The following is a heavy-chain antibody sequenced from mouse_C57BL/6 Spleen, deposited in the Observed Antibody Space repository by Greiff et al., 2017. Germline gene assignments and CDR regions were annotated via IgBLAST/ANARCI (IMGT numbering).Heavy chain of an antibody. V-gene: IGHV1-82*01. Sequence: QVQLKESGPELVKPGASVKISCKASGYAFSSSWMNWVKQRPGKGLEWIGRIYPGDGDTNYNGKFKGKATLTADKSSSTAYMQLSSLTSEDSAVYFCARQLRHLYYFDYWGQGTTLTVSS. CDR1: GYAFSSSW. CDR3: ARQLRHLYYFDY. CDR2: IYPGDGDT. J-gene: IGHJ2*01. D-gene: IGHD3-2*02.